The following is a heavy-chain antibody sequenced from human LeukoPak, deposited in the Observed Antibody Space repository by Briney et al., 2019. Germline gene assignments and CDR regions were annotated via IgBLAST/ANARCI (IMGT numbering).Heavy chain of an antibody. Sequence: GGSLRLSCAASGFTFSTYWMSWVRQAPGKGLEWVGNIKQDGSEKYYVDSGKGRFTISRDNAKNSLYLQMNSLRAEDTAMYYCARDSAGDDYWGQGTLVTVSS. V-gene: IGHV3-7*01. CDR1: GFTFSTYW. D-gene: IGHD6-13*01. CDR2: IKQDGSEK. J-gene: IGHJ4*02. CDR3: ARDSAGDDY.